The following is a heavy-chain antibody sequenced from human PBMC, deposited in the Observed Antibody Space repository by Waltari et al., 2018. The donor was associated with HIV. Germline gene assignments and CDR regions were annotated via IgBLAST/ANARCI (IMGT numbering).Heavy chain of an antibody. Sequence: EGQLLGSGGGLVQPGGSLRLSCAASGFTFSHSAINWVRQAPGKVLVWVSAISGSTDSTCYAESGKGRLTISRDNSQNKLFLQMNSLRADDTAVYFCAKEHQYSHTWYSFYGMDVWGQGTTVTVSS. V-gene: IGHV3-23*01. CDR1: GFTFSHSA. CDR3: AKEHQYSHTWYSFYGMDV. CDR2: ISGSTDST. D-gene: IGHD6-13*01. J-gene: IGHJ6*02.